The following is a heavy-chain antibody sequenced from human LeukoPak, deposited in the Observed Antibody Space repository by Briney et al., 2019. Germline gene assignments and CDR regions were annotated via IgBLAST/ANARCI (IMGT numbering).Heavy chain of an antibody. D-gene: IGHD6-19*01. Sequence: SETLSLTCTVSGGSISSYYWSWIRQPPGKGLEWIGYIYYSGSTNYNPSLKSRVTISVDTSKNQFSLKLSSVTAADTAVYYCARVGYSSGWYVNYWGQGTLVTVSS. J-gene: IGHJ4*02. CDR3: ARVGYSSGWYVNY. CDR1: GGSISSYY. CDR2: IYYSGST. V-gene: IGHV4-59*08.